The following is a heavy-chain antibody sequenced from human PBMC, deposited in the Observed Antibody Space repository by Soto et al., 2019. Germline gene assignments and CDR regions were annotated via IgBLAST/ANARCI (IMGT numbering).Heavy chain of an antibody. J-gene: IGHJ4*02. V-gene: IGHV3-30-3*01. Sequence: HPGGSLRLSCAASGFTFSSYAMHWVRQAPGKGLEWVAVISYDGSNKYYADSVKGRFTISRDNSKNTLYLQMNSLRAEDTAVYYCARERITIFGVAPPSYFDYWGQGTLVTVSS. CDR3: ARERITIFGVAPPSYFDY. CDR1: GFTFSSYA. D-gene: IGHD3-3*01. CDR2: ISYDGSNK.